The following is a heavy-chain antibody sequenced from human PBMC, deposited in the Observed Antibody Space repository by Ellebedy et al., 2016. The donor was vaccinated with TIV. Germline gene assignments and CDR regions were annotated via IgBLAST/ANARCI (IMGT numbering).Heavy chain of an antibody. Sequence: PGGSLRLSCAASGFTFSDYGMHWVRQTPGKGLEWVSTITGGGDNTYYADSVKGRFTISRDNSKNTLYPQMNSLRAADTAVYYCAKDLYGDYVVDYWGQGTLVTVSS. CDR2: ITGGGDNT. V-gene: IGHV3-23*01. CDR1: GFTFSDYG. J-gene: IGHJ4*02. D-gene: IGHD4-17*01. CDR3: AKDLYGDYVVDY.